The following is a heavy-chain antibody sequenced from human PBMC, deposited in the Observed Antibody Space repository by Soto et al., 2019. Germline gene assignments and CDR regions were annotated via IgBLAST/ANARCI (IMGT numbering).Heavy chain of an antibody. CDR3: ARDPWKDEASDY. Sequence: QVQVVESGGGVVQPGTSLRLSCAASGFTFSNFGMHWVRQAPGKGREWVAVIGHDGNNKSYADSVEGRFTISRDNSKNTLNLQMTSLRAEDTAVYYCARDPWKDEASDYWGQGTLVIVSS. D-gene: IGHD1-1*01. V-gene: IGHV3-33*01. CDR1: GFTFSNFG. J-gene: IGHJ4*02. CDR2: IGHDGNNK.